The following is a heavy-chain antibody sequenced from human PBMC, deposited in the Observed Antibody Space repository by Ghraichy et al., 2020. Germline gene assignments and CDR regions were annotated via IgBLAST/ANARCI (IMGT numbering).Heavy chain of an antibody. Sequence: SETLSLTCTVSGGSISSSSYYWGWIRQPPGKGLEFIGSIYYTGSTYYSPSFKSRVTISVDTSKSHLSLSLSSVTAADTAVYYCAKITLFYWFDPWGQGTLVTVSS. CDR2: IYYTGST. V-gene: IGHV4-39*01. CDR1: GGSISSSSYY. J-gene: IGHJ5*02. D-gene: IGHD3-3*01. CDR3: AKITLFYWFDP.